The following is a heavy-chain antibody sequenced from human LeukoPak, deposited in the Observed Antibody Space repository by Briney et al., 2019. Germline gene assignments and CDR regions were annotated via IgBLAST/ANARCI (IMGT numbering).Heavy chain of an antibody. CDR1: GFTFSDYW. V-gene: IGHV3-7*01. D-gene: IGHD5-24*01. J-gene: IGHJ4*02. CDR3: ARWLELMRNFDW. Sequence: PGGSLRLSCVGSGFTFSDYWMSWLREAPGKGLEGVANIKQDGREKDYVDALKGRFTISRDNAKNSLYLQMNSLRAEDTAVYYCARWLELMRNFDWWGQGTLVTVSS. CDR2: IKQDGREK.